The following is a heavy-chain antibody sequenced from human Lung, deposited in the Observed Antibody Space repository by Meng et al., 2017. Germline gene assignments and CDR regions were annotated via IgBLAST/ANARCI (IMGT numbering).Heavy chain of an antibody. CDR2: INHSGST. D-gene: IGHD4-11*01. Sequence: QWQLQQWGAGSLKPSETLSLTCVVSGGSFSDYYWSWIRQPPGEGLEWIGEINHSGSTNYNPSLESRATISVDTSQNNLSLKLSSVTAADSAVYYCARGPTTMAHDFDYWGQGTLVTVSS. CDR3: ARGPTTMAHDFDY. CDR1: GGSFSDYY. V-gene: IGHV4-34*01. J-gene: IGHJ4*02.